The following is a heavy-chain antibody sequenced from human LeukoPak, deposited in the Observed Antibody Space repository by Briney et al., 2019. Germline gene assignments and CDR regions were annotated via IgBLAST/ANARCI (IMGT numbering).Heavy chain of an antibody. V-gene: IGHV4-34*01. CDR1: GGSFSGYY. CDR2: INHSGST. J-gene: IGHJ5*02. D-gene: IGHD3-22*01. CDR3: ARVLDSSGYYYGFDP. Sequence: PSEALSLTCAVYGGSFSGYYWSWIRQPPGKGLEWIGEINHSGSTNYNPSLKSRVTISVDTSKNQFSLKLSSVTAADTAVYYCARVLDSSGYYYGFDPWGQGTLVTVSS.